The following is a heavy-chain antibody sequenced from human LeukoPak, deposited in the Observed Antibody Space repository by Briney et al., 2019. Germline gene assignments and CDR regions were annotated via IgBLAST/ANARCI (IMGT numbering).Heavy chain of an antibody. J-gene: IGHJ6*02. D-gene: IGHD3-3*01. CDR1: GFTFSSYG. CDR2: ISSSSSYI. V-gene: IGHV3-21*01. CDR3: ARVFGVVQQGDGMDV. Sequence: PGGSLRLSCAASGFTFSSYGMNWVRQAPGKGLEWVSSISSSSSYIYYADSVKGRFTVSRDNAKNSLYLQMNSLRAEDTAVYYCARVFGVVQQGDGMDVWGQGTTVTVSS.